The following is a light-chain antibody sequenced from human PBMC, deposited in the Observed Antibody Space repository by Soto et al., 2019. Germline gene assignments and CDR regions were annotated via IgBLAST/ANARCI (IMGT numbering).Light chain of an antibody. J-gene: IGKJ1*01. CDR1: QTINTNS. V-gene: IGKV3-20*01. Sequence: EIVLTQSPGTLSLSPGERTTLSCRASQTINTNSLAWYQQKPGQAPRLLIYGASNRATGIPDRFSGSGSGTDFTLTISRLEPEDFAAYYCQQYASSSSWTFGQGTKVDIK. CDR2: GAS. CDR3: QQYASSSSWT.